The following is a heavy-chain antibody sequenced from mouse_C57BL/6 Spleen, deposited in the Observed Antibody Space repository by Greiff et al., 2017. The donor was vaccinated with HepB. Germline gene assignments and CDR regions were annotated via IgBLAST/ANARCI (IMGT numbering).Heavy chain of an antibody. D-gene: IGHD2-5*01. J-gene: IGHJ4*01. CDR1: GYTFTSYW. CDR3: ARDGYSNLKAMDY. Sequence: QVQLQQPGAELVKPGASVKLSCKASGYTFTSYWMQWVKQRPGQGLEWIGEIDPSDSYTNYNQKFKGKATLTVDTSSSTAYMQLSSLTSEDSAVYYCARDGYSNLKAMDYWGQGTSVTVSS. V-gene: IGHV1-50*01. CDR2: IDPSDSYT.